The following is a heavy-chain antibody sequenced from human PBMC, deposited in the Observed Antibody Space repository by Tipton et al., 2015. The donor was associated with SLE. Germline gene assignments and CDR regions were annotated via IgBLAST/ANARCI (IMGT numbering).Heavy chain of an antibody. D-gene: IGHD5-12*01. Sequence: TLSLTCIVSGDSINSGSYSWAWIRQPPGKGLEWVGSVYYIGTTNYSPSLKSRVTITLDTSKNQFSLKLNSVTAADTAVYYCARRHYSGPFDSWGQGTRVTVSS. CDR3: ARRHYSGPFDS. V-gene: IGHV4-39*07. J-gene: IGHJ4*02. CDR1: GDSINSGSYS. CDR2: VYYIGTT.